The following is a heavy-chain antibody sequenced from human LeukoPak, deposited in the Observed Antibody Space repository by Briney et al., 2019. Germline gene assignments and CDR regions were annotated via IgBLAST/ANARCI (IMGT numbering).Heavy chain of an antibody. CDR2: ISGSGGST. CDR3: AKLEGYGSGSQDY. Sequence: GGSLRLSCAASGFTFSSYAMSWVRQAPGEGLEWVSAISGSGGSTYYADSVKGRFTISRDNSKNTLYLQMNSLRAEDTAVYYCAKLEGYGSGSQDYWGQGTLVTVSS. V-gene: IGHV3-23*01. CDR1: GFTFSSYA. J-gene: IGHJ4*02. D-gene: IGHD3-10*01.